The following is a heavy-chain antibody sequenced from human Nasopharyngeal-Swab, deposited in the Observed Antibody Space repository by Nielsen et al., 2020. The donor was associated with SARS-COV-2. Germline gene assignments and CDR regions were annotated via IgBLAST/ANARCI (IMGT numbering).Heavy chain of an antibody. CDR2: IDPSDSYT. Sequence: GGSPRLSCKGSGYSFTSYWISWVRQMPGKGLEWMGRIDPSDSYTNYSPSFQGHVTISADKSISTAYLQWSSLKASDTAMYYCARSTVTTVGYWGQGTLVTVSS. D-gene: IGHD4-11*01. J-gene: IGHJ4*02. V-gene: IGHV5-10-1*01. CDR1: GYSFTSYW. CDR3: ARSTVTTVGY.